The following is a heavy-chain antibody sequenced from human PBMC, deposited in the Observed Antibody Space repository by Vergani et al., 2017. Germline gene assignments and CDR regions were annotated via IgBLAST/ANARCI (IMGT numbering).Heavy chain of an antibody. Sequence: QVQLQESGPGLVKPSETLSLTCTVSGGSISSYYWSWIRQPPGKGLEWNGYIYYSGSTNYNPSLKSRVTISVDTSKNQFSLKLSSVTAADTAVYYCARAPLEWLSPSDWGQGTLVTVSS. CDR2: IYYSGST. D-gene: IGHD6-19*01. V-gene: IGHV4-59*01. J-gene: IGHJ4*02. CDR1: GGSISSYY. CDR3: ARAPLEWLSPSD.